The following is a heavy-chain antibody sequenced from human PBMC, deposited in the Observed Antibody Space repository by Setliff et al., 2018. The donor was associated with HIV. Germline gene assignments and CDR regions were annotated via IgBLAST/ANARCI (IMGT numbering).Heavy chain of an antibody. CDR3: ARDKGYYYMDV. CDR1: GDSISGNFWTRNY. CDR2: IYTSGST. Sequence: SETLSLTCTVSGDSISGNFWTRNYWSWIQQSAGKGLEWIGRIYTSGSTNDNPPLKSRITISVDTSNNQFSLRLSSVTAADTAVYYCARDKGYYYMDVWGKGITVTVSS. J-gene: IGHJ6*03. V-gene: IGHV4-61*02.